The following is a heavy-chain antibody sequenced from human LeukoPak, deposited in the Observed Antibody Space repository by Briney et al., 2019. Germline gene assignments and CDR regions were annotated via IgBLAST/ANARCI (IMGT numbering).Heavy chain of an antibody. D-gene: IGHD4-17*01. CDR1: ELTFSRYA. J-gene: IGHJ4*02. CDR3: AKRGEYGPFDY. Sequence: PWGSLRLSCAASELTFSRYAMSWVRQAPGKGLEWVSAISGSGGSTYYADSVKGRFTISRDNSKNTLYLQMNSLRAEDTAVYYCAKRGEYGPFDYWGQGTLVTVSS. CDR2: ISGSGGST. V-gene: IGHV3-23*01.